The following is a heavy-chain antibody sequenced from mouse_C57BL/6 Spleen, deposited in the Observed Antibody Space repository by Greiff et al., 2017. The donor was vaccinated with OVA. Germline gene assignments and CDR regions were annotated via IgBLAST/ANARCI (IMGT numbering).Heavy chain of an antibody. CDR1: GYTFTDYN. J-gene: IGHJ1*03. D-gene: IGHD2-2*01. Sequence: DVKLQESGPELVKPGASVKIPCKASGYTFTDYNMDWVKQSHGKSLEWIGDINPNNGGTIYNQKFKGKATLTVDKSSSTAYMELRSLTSEDTAVYYCATTMVTTYWYFDVWGTGTTVTVSS. V-gene: IGHV1-18*01. CDR3: ATTMVTTYWYFDV. CDR2: INPNNGGT.